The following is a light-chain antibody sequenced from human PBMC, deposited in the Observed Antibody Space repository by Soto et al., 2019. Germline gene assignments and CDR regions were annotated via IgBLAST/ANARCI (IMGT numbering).Light chain of an antibody. CDR1: SSDVGGYNY. Sequence: QSVLTQPASVSGSPGQSITISCTGTSSDVGGYNYVSWYQQHPGKAPKLMIYDVSNRPSGVSNRFSGSKSGNTASLTISGLQAEDEADYYCSSYTSSSTSRVFGGGTQLIVL. CDR2: DVS. V-gene: IGLV2-14*01. CDR3: SSYTSSSTSRV. J-gene: IGLJ2*01.